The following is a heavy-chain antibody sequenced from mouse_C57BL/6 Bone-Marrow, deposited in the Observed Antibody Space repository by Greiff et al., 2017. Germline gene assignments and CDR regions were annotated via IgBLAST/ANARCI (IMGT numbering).Heavy chain of an antibody. CDR2: IWSGGST. CDR1: GFSLTSYG. CDR3: AKRGYDYDGFAY. Sequence: VKLVESGPGLVQPSQSLSITCTVSGFSLTSYGVPWVRQPPGKGLEWLGVIWSGGSTDYNAAFISRLSISKDNTKSQVFFKMNSLQADDTAIYYCAKRGYDYDGFAYWGQGTLVTVSA. D-gene: IGHD2-4*01. V-gene: IGHV2-4*01. J-gene: IGHJ3*01.